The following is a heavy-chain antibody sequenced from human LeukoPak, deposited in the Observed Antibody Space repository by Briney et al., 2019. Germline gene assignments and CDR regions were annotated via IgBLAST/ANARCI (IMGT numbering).Heavy chain of an antibody. J-gene: IGHJ6*02. D-gene: IGHD2-15*01. Sequence: SQTLSLTCTVSGGSIRSGGYCWSWIRQHPGKGLEWIGYIYYSGSTYYNPSLKSRVTISVDTSKNQFSLKLSSVTAADTAVYYCARAFAGYCSGGSCYSGATKGYYYYGMEVWGQGTTVTASS. CDR2: IYYSGST. CDR1: GGSIRSGGYC. CDR3: ARAFAGYCSGGSCYSGATKGYYYYGMEV. V-gene: IGHV4-31*03.